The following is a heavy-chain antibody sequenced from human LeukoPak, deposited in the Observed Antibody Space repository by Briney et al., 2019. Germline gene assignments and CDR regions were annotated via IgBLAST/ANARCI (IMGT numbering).Heavy chain of an antibody. D-gene: IGHD3-3*01. CDR2: MNPNSGNT. CDR1: GYTFTSYD. CDR3: ARGRYDFWSGYYSNGWSDP. J-gene: IGHJ5*02. V-gene: IGHV1-8*01. Sequence: ASVKVSCKASGYTFTSYDINWVRQATGQGLEWMGWMNPNSGNTGYAQKFQGRVTMTRNTSISTAYMELSSLRSEDTAVYYCARGRYDFWSGYYSNGWSDPWGQGTLVTVSS.